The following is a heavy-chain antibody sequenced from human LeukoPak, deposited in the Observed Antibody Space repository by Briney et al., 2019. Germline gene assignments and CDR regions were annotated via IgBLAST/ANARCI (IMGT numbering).Heavy chain of an antibody. D-gene: IGHD1-1*01. CDR2: ISPNSGGT. CDR3: ARGAYRPRYYYYYGMDV. Sequence: ASVRVSCKASGYTSTGYYMHWVRQAPGQGLEWRGWISPNSGGTNYAQKFQGRVTMTRNTSISTAYMELSRLRSDDTAVYYCARGAYRPRYYYYYGMDVWGQGTTVTVSS. V-gene: IGHV1-2*02. J-gene: IGHJ6*02. CDR1: GYTSTGYY.